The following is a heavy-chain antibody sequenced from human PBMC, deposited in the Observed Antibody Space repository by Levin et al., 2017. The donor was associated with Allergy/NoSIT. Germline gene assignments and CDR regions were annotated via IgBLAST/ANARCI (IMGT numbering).Heavy chain of an antibody. CDR3: ARDNIGLPDAFDI. CDR1: GFTFDDYA. J-gene: IGHJ3*02. D-gene: IGHD3-10*01. V-gene: IGHV3-9*01. CDR2: ISWNSGSI. Sequence: GGSLRLSCAASGFTFDDYAMHWVRQAPGKGLEWVSGISWNSGSIGYADSVKGRFTISRDKARNSLKLQMNSVRTAYTALYYCARDNIGLPDAFDIWGQGTMVIVSS.